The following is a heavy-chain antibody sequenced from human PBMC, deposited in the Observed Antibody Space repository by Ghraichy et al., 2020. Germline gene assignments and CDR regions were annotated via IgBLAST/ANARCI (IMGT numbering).Heavy chain of an antibody. J-gene: IGHJ4*02. Sequence: ASVKVSCKASGYPFGSYSITWVRQAPGQGLEWMGWISNYNGNTNYGQRVQGRVTMTTDRSTNTVYMELRSLRSDDTAVYYCARERNTGGILDYWGQGTLVLVSS. CDR2: ISNYNGNT. CDR1: GYPFGSYS. D-gene: IGHD3-16*01. CDR3: ARERNTGGILDY. V-gene: IGHV1-18*01.